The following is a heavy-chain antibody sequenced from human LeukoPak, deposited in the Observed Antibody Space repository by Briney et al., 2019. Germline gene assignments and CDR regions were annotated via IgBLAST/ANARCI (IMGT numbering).Heavy chain of an antibody. CDR3: ARGFVVVPAGYFDY. V-gene: IGHV4-34*01. CDR2: INHSGST. Sequence: SETLSLTCAVYGGSFSGYYWSWIRQPPGKGLEWIGEINHSGSTNYNPSLKSRVTISVDTSKNQFSLKLSSVTAADTAVYYCARGFVVVPAGYFDYWGQGTLVTVPS. J-gene: IGHJ4*02. CDR1: GGSFSGYY. D-gene: IGHD2-2*01.